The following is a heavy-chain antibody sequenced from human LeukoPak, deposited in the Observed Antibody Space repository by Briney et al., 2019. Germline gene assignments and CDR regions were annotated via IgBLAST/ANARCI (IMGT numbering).Heavy chain of an antibody. D-gene: IGHD5-24*01. CDR2: ISSSSSYI. J-gene: IGHJ4*02. Sequence: GGSLRLSCGVSGFTFSSYTINWVRQAPGKGLEWVSSISSSSSYIYYADSVKGRFTISRDNAKNSLSLQMNSLRAEDTAVYYCARVPRRDGYNYWGQGTLVTVSS. V-gene: IGHV3-21*04. CDR1: GFTFSSYT. CDR3: ARVPRRDGYNY.